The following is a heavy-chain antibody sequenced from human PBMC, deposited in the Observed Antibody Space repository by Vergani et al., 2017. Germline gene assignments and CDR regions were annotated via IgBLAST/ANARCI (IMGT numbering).Heavy chain of an antibody. V-gene: IGHV1-69*11. CDR1: GGTFSSYA. J-gene: IGHJ4*02. D-gene: IGHD2-2*01. CDR3: ARGYWYCSSTSCPGGYYFDY. CDR2: IIPILGTA. Sequence: QVQLVQSGAEVKKPGSSVKVSCKASGGTFSSYAISWVRQAPGQGLEWMGRIIPILGTANYAQKFQGRVPITADESTSTAYMELSSLRSEDTAVYYCARGYWYCSSTSCPGGYYFDYWGQGTLVTVSS.